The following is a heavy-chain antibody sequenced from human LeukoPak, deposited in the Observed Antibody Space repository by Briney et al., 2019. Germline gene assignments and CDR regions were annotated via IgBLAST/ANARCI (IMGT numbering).Heavy chain of an antibody. J-gene: IGHJ4*02. CDR2: VKPDGSQK. CDR1: GFTFSNYW. Sequence: QPGGSLRPSCAASGFTFSNYWMSWVRQAPGKGLEWVANVKPDGSQKYYVDSLKGRFTISRDNAKNSLYLQMNSLRAEDTAVYYCARESRFVVPAAMSFEDYWGQGTLVTVPS. V-gene: IGHV3-7*01. D-gene: IGHD2-2*01. CDR3: ARESRFVVPAAMSFEDY.